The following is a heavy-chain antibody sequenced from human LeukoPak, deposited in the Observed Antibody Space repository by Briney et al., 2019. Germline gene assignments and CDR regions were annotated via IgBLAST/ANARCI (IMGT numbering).Heavy chain of an antibody. Sequence: GGSLRLSCAASGFTFSSYAMHWVRQAPGKGLEWVAVISYDGSNKYYADSVKGRFTISRDNSKNTLYLQMNSLRAEDTAVYYCAKVSSSSWRDYWGQGTLVTVSS. J-gene: IGHJ4*02. V-gene: IGHV3-30-3*01. CDR1: GFTFSSYA. CDR3: AKVSSSSWRDY. D-gene: IGHD6-13*01. CDR2: ISYDGSNK.